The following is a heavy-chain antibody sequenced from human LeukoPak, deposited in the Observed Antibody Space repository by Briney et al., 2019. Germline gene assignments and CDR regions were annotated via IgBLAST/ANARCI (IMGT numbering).Heavy chain of an antibody. V-gene: IGHV3-48*03. CDR2: ISSSGSSI. CDR3: SIPPIYHFQH. CDR1: RFTSSSDE. Sequence: GGSLRLSSAASRFTSSSDEMTGVRQARGQGMDWISYISSSGSSIYYADSVKGRFTISKDNAKNSLYLQMNSLRAEDTAVYYCSIPPIYHFQHRGQGTMVTV. J-gene: IGHJ1*01. D-gene: IGHD2-21*01.